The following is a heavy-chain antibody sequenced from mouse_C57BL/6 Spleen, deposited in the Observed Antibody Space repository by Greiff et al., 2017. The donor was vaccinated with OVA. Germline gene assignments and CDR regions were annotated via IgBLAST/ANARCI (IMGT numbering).Heavy chain of an antibody. CDR2: IYPGDGDT. V-gene: IGHV1-82*01. J-gene: IGHJ1*03. Sequence: QVQLQQSGPELVKPGASVKISCKASGYAFSSSWMNWVKQRPGKGLEWIGRIYPGDGDTNYNGKFKGKATLPADKSSSTAYMQLSSLTSEDSAVYFCARRGDGYDETDWYFDVWGTGTTVTVSS. CDR1: GYAFSSSW. D-gene: IGHD2-2*01. CDR3: ARRGDGYDETDWYFDV.